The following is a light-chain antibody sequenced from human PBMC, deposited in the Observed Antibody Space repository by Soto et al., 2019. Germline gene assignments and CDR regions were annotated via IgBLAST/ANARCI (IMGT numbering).Light chain of an antibody. CDR3: QHLNNYPLS. J-gene: IGKJ4*01. CDR2: ASS. Sequence: DNQITQSPYSLSASVGDRVTITCRASQGISVYLAWYQQKQGKAPKILIYASSTLQTGVPSRFRGSGSGTDFTLTFSSLQPEDFETYYCQHLNNYPLSFGGGTKVDIK. V-gene: IGKV1-9*01. CDR1: QGISVY.